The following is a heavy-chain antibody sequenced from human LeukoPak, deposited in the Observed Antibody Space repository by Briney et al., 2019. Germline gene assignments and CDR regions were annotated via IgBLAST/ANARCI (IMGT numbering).Heavy chain of an antibody. CDR2: MNPNSGNT. Sequence: ASVRASHTPSGYTFTRYEINWGRQATGQGLEWMGWMNPNSGNTGYAQKFQGRVTMTRNTSITTAYMELSSLRSEDTAVYYCARVFRVAATGRYFDYWGQGTLVTVSS. D-gene: IGHD6-13*01. J-gene: IGHJ4*02. CDR3: ARVFRVAATGRYFDY. V-gene: IGHV1-8*01. CDR1: GYTFTRYE.